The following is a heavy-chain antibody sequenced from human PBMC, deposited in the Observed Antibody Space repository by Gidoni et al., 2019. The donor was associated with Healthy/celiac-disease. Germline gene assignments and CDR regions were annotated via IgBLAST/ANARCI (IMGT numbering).Heavy chain of an antibody. V-gene: IGHV3-30*04. CDR2: ISYDGSNT. D-gene: IGHD2-2*01. J-gene: IGHJ4*02. CDR3: ARGGEYCSSTSCYRGYFDY. Sequence: QVQLVESGGGVGQPGRSLRRYWADSGVTCSSEAQDWVRQAPGKGLEWVAFISYDGSNTYYADSVKGRFTISRDNSKNTLYLQMNSLRAEDTAVYYCARGGEYCSSTSCYRGYFDYWGQGTLVTVSS. CDR1: GVTCSSEA.